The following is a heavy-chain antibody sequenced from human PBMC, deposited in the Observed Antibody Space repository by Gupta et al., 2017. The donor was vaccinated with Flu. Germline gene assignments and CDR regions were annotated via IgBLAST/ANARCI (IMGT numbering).Heavy chain of an antibody. V-gene: IGHV3-23*01. Sequence: EVQLLESGGGLVQPGGSLRLYCAASGFTFSNYGMSWVRQAPGKGLEWVSPISASGGTTYYADSVKGRFTISRDNYKNRLYLQMTSRRGDDTAIYDCAKLASGYYYGYYWVQGNLVTISS. D-gene: IGHD3-22*01. CDR3: AKLASGYYYGYY. J-gene: IGHJ4*02. CDR1: GFTFSNYG. CDR2: ISASGGTT.